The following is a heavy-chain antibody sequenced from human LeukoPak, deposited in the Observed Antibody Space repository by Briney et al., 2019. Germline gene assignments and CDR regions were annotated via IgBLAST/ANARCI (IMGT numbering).Heavy chain of an antibody. V-gene: IGHV3-30-3*01. Sequence: PGGSLRLSCAASGFTFSSYAMHWDRQAPGKGLEWVAVISYDGSNKYYADSVKGRFTISRDNSKNTLYLQMNSLRAEDTAVYYCAREASSGYYFYFDYWGQGTLVTVSS. CDR2: ISYDGSNK. D-gene: IGHD3-22*01. CDR3: AREASSGYYFYFDY. J-gene: IGHJ4*02. CDR1: GFTFSSYA.